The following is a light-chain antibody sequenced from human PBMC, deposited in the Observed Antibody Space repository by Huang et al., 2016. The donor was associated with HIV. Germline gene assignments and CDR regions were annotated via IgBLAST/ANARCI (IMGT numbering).Light chain of an antibody. CDR1: QTILYSSKNKNY. V-gene: IGKV4-1*01. CDR3: RQYFETPLT. CDR2: WAS. J-gene: IGKJ4*01. Sequence: DIVMTQSPDSLAVSLGERATVNCKSSQTILYSSKNKNYLAWYQQKPGQPPKLLIYWASTRESGVPDRFSGSGSGTDFTLTISSLQAEDVAVYYCRQYFETPLTFSGGTKVEIK.